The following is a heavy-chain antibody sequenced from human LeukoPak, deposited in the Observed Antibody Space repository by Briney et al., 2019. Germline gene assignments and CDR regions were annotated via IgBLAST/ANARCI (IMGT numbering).Heavy chain of an antibody. CDR2: INPNSGGT. D-gene: IGHD3-10*01. V-gene: IGHV1-2*02. CDR3: ARDLTLGPSGGY. CDR1: GYTFTEYN. Sequence: ASVKVSCKASGYTFTEYNIHWVRQAPGQGLEWMGWINPNSGGTNYAQKFQGRVTMTRDTSINTAYMEVSRLSSDDTAVYYCARDLTLGPSGGYWGQGTLVTVSS. J-gene: IGHJ4*02.